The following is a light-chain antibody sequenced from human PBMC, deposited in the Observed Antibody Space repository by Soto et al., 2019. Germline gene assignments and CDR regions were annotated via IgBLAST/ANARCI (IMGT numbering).Light chain of an antibody. J-gene: IGKJ1*01. Sequence: DIQMTQSPSTLSASVGDRVTITCRASQSISSWLAWYQQKPGKAPKLLIYDASSLESGVPSRFSGSGSGTEFTLPISSLQPDDFATYYCQQYRTFGQGTKVDI. CDR3: QQYRT. CDR2: DAS. V-gene: IGKV1-5*01. CDR1: QSISSW.